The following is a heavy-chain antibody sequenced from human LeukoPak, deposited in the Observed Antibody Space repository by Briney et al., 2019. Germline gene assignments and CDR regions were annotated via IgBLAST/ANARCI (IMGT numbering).Heavy chain of an antibody. D-gene: IGHD3-22*01. CDR1: GGTFSSYT. Sequence: ASVKVSCKASGGTFSSYTISWVRQASGQGLEWMGWISAYNGDTNYAQKLQGRVTMTTDTSTSTAYMELRSLRSDDTAVYYCARNYYDSSGYLYFWGQGTMVTVSS. CDR2: ISAYNGDT. CDR3: ARNYYDSSGYLYF. J-gene: IGHJ3*01. V-gene: IGHV1-18*01.